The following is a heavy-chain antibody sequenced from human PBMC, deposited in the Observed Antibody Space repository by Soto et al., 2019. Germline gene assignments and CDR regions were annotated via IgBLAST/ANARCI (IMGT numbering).Heavy chain of an antibody. CDR3: ARGTSGWNGAFDI. CDR1: GDSVSSNSAA. D-gene: IGHD6-19*01. CDR2: TYYRSKWYN. J-gene: IGHJ3*02. V-gene: IGHV6-1*01. Sequence: PSQTLSLTCVISGDSVSSNSAAWNWIRQSPSRGLEWLGKTYYRSKWYNEYALSMKSRITINPDTSKNQFSLQLNSVTPEDTAVYYCARGTSGWNGAFDIWGQRTMVTVSS.